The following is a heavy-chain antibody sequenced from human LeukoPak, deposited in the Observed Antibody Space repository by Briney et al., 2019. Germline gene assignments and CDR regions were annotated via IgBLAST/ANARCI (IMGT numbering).Heavy chain of an antibody. J-gene: IGHJ4*02. CDR3: ARDLPVGLRDDPGY. CDR1: GGSFSGYY. Sequence: SETLSLTCAVYGGSFSGYYWSWIRQPPGKGLEWIGEINHSGSTNYNPPLKSRVTISVDTSKNQFSLKLSSVTAADTAVYYCARDLPVGLRDDPGYWGQGTLVTVSS. D-gene: IGHD1-26*01. CDR2: INHSGST. V-gene: IGHV4-34*01.